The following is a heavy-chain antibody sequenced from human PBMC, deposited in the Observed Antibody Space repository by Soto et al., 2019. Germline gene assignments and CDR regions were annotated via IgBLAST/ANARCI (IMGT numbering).Heavy chain of an antibody. CDR2: ISGSGGST. Sequence: PGGSLRLSCAASGFTFSTYAMSWVRQPPGKGLEWVSAISGSGGSTYFADSVKGRFTISRDNSKNRLYLQMNSLGAEDTAVYYCAKESPGYSSGPFDDWGQGTLVTVSS. CDR3: AKESPGYSSGPFDD. CDR1: GFTFSTYA. D-gene: IGHD6-19*01. J-gene: IGHJ4*02. V-gene: IGHV3-23*01.